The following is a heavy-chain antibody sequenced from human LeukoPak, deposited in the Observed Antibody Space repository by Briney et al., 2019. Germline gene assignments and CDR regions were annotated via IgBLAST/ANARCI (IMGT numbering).Heavy chain of an antibody. CDR3: TRPDAEQWLVR. V-gene: IGHV3-73*01. D-gene: IGHD6-19*01. J-gene: IGHJ4*02. CDR2: IRSKTNNYAA. Sequence: PGGSLKPSCAASGFPFNGSAMHWVRQASGKGLEWVGRIRSKTNNYAAAYAASVKGRFTISRDDSRKTAYLQMNSLKPEDTAVYYCTRPDAEQWLVRWGQGTLVTVSS. CDR1: GFPFNGSA.